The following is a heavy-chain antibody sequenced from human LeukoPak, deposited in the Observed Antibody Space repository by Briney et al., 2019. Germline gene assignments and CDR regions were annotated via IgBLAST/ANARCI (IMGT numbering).Heavy chain of an antibody. J-gene: IGHJ4*02. V-gene: IGHV1-69*04. CDR1: GGTFSSYA. CDR2: IIPILGIA. Sequence: SVKVSCKASGGTFSSYAISWVRQAPGQGLEWMGRIIPILGIANYAQKFQGRVTITADKSTGTAYMELSSLRSEDTAVYYCARDSEYYFDYWGQGTLVTVSS. CDR3: ARDSEYYFDY.